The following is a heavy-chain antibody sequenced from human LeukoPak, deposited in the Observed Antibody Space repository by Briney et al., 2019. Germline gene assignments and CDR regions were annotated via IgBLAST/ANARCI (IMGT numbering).Heavy chain of an antibody. CDR3: ARDRYCSGGSCYPDV. J-gene: IGHJ4*02. CDR1: GYAFTSYY. D-gene: IGHD2-15*01. CDR2: INPSGGST. Sequence: ASVKVSCKVSGYAFTSYYMHWVRQAPGQGLEWMGIINPSGGSTSLAQKFQGRVTMTRDTSTSTVYMELSSLRSEDTAVYYCARDRYCSGGSCYPDVWGQGTLVTVSS. V-gene: IGHV1-46*01.